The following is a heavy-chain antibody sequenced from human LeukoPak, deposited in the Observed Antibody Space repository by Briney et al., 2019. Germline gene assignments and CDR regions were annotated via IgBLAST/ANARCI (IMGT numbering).Heavy chain of an antibody. CDR1: GYTLTELS. J-gene: IGHJ6*02. Sequence: ASVKVSCKVSGYTLTELSMHWVRQAPGKGLEWMGGFDPEDGETIYAQKFQGRVTMTEDTSTDTAYMELSSLRSEDTAVYYCATWKTNYYDSSGYSRRYYYYGMDVWGQGTTVTVSS. V-gene: IGHV1-24*01. CDR3: ATWKTNYYDSSGYSRRYYYYGMDV. D-gene: IGHD3-22*01. CDR2: FDPEDGET.